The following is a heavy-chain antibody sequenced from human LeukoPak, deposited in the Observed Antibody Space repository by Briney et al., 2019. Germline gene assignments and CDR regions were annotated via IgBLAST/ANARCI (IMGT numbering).Heavy chain of an antibody. D-gene: IGHD1-26*01. CDR2: IRYDGSDK. J-gene: IGHJ6*03. CDR3: AKGRGWEASYYYYYMDV. CDR1: GFTFSSYG. V-gene: IGHV3-30*02. Sequence: GGSLRLSCAASGFTFSSYGMHWVRQAPGKGLEWVSFIRYDGSDKYYTDSVKGRFTISRDNSKNTLYLQMNSLRAEDTAVYYCAKGRGWEASYYYYYMDVWGKGTTVTISS.